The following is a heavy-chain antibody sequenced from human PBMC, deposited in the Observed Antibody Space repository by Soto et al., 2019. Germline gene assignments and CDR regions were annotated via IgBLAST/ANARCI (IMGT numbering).Heavy chain of an antibody. CDR1: GYSISSGSY. J-gene: IGHJ4*02. CDR3: ARERAGGPVDY. Sequence: PSETLSLTCSVSGYSISSGSYWGWIRQPPGKGLQWIGNIYHSGNTYYNPSLKSRVTISVDTSKNQFSLRLTSVSAADTAVYFCARERAGGPVDYWGQGTLVTVSS. CDR2: IYHSGNT. V-gene: IGHV4-38-2*02.